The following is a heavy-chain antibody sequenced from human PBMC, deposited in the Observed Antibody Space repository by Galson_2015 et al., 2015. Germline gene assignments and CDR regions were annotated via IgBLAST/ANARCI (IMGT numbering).Heavy chain of an antibody. Sequence: SLRLSCAASGFSFSDYYMSWIRQAPGKGLEWVSYISTSGNTVYYAESVKGRFSISRDNARNSSSLQMISLRAEDTAIYYCARESNDYRGYFDSWGQGTLVTVSS. CDR3: ARESNDYRGYFDS. J-gene: IGHJ4*02. CDR2: ISTSGNTV. V-gene: IGHV3-11*01. D-gene: IGHD4-23*01. CDR1: GFSFSDYY.